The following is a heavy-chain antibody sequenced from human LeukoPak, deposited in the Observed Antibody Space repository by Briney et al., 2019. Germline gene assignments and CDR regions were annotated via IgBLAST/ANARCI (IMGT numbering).Heavy chain of an antibody. CDR3: ARDRARGLWWESPAEYGMDV. J-gene: IGHJ6*02. CDR2: IYYSGST. V-gene: IGHV4-61*01. D-gene: IGHD2-21*01. Sequence: KTSETLSLTCTVSGGSISSSSYYWGWIRQPPGKGLEWIGYIYYSGSTNYNPSLKSRVTISVDTSKNQFSLKLSSVTAADTAVYYCARDRARGLWWESPAEYGMDVWGQGTTVTVSS. CDR1: GGSISSSSYY.